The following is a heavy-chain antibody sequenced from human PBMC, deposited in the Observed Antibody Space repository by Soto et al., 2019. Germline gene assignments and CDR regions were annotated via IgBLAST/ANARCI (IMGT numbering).Heavy chain of an antibody. Sequence: GAAVKVSFKASGFTFTSSAVQLVREARGQRLEWIGWIVVGSGNTNYAQKFQERVTITGDMSTSTAYMELSSLRSEDTAVYYCAAGIYYYSGMDVWGEGTTVTSPQ. V-gene: IGHV1-58*01. J-gene: IGHJ6*04. CDR2: IVVGSGNT. CDR1: GFTFTSSA. CDR3: AAGIYYYSGMDV.